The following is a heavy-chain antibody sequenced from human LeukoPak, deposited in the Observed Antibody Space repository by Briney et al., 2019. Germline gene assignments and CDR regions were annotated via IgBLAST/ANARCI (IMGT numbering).Heavy chain of an antibody. CDR3: ARGRVLTDAFDI. V-gene: IGHV1-8*01. CDR1: GYTFASYD. J-gene: IGHJ3*02. CDR2: MNPNSGNT. Sequence: ASVKVSCKASGYTFASYDINWVRQATGQGLEWMGWMNPNSGNTGYAQKFQGRVTMTRNTSISTAYMELSSLRSEDTAVYYCARGRVLTDAFDIWGQGTMVTVSS.